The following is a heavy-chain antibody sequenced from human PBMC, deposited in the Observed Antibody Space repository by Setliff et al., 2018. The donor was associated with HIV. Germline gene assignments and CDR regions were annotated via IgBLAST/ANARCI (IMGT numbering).Heavy chain of an antibody. CDR2: LNWSGSAI. D-gene: IGHD6-6*01. J-gene: IGHJ4*02. CDR1: GFKFDDYG. V-gene: IGHV3-20*01. CDR3: ARDVGSSSYFDY. Sequence: LRLSCAASGFKFDDYGMSWVRQAPGKGLEWVSGLNWSGSAIYYADSVKGRFTISRDNAKNSLYLQMNSLRAEDTAVYNCARDVGSSSYFDYWGQGTLVTVSS.